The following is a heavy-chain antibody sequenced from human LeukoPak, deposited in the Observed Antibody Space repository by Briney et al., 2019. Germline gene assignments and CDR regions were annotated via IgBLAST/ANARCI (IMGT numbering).Heavy chain of an antibody. CDR3: ARGSDEDYGDFFSSY. D-gene: IGHD4-17*01. V-gene: IGHV3-21*01. Sequence: GGSLRLSCAASGFTFSSYSMNWVRQAPGKGLEWVSSISSSSSYIYYADSVKGRFTISRDNAKNSLYLQMNSLRAEDTAVYYCARGSDEDYGDFFSSYWGQGTLVTVSS. CDR1: GFTFSSYS. CDR2: ISSSSSYI. J-gene: IGHJ4*02.